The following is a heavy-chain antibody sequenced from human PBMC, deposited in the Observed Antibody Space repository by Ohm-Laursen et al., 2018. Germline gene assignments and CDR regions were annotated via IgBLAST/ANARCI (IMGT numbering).Heavy chain of an antibody. J-gene: IGHJ4*02. Sequence: PTQTLTLTCSFSGFSLSTSGVGVGWIRQSPGKALEWLALIYWNDDKRYSPSLKSRLTVTKDTSKNHVVLTMTNMDPVDTATYYCAHRRSSGWTQYFDYWGQGTLVTVSS. CDR1: GFSLSTSGVG. D-gene: IGHD6-19*01. V-gene: IGHV2-5*01. CDR2: IYWNDDK. CDR3: AHRRSSGWTQYFDY.